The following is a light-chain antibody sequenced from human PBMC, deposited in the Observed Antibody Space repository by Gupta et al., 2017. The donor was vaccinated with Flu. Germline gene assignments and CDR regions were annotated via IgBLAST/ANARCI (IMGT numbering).Light chain of an antibody. V-gene: IGLV1-51*01. Sequence: QSVLTHPPSVSAAPGQKVTMSCSGSSSNIGGNYVCWYQQLPGTAPKLIIYDNQKRPSGTPDRFSGSKSGTSATLGITGLQTGDEAHYDCATWDSSLSAVVFGGGTKLTVL. CDR1: SSNIGGNY. CDR2: DNQ. CDR3: ATWDSSLSAVV. J-gene: IGLJ3*02.